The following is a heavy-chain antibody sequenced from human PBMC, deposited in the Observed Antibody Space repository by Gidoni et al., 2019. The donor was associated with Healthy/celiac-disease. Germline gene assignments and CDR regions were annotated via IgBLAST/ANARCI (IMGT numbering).Heavy chain of an antibody. D-gene: IGHD6-13*01. J-gene: IGHJ4*02. CDR2: IWYDGSNK. CDR1: GFTFGSYG. CDR3: ARKRKGYSSSWGISDY. V-gene: IGHV3-33*01. Sequence: QVQLVESGGGVGQPGRAMRRSCAATGFTFGSYGMHWVRQAPGKGLEWGAVIWYDGSNKYYADSVKGRFTISRDNSKNTLYLQMNSLRAEDTAVYYCARKRKGYSSSWGISDYWGQGTLVTVSS.